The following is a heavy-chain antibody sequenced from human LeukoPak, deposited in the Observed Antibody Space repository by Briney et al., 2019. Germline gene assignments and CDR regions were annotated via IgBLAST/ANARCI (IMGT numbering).Heavy chain of an antibody. V-gene: IGHV1-69*13. D-gene: IGHD3-16*02. CDR2: IIPIFGTA. J-gene: IGHJ3*02. CDR1: GGTFSSYA. Sequence: SVKVSCKASGGTFSSYAISWVRQAPGQGLEWMGGIIPIFGTANYAQKFQGGVTITADESTSTAYMELSSLRSEDTAVYYCARVDDYVWGSYRLRGDAFDIWGQGTMVTVSS. CDR3: ARVDDYVWGSYRLRGDAFDI.